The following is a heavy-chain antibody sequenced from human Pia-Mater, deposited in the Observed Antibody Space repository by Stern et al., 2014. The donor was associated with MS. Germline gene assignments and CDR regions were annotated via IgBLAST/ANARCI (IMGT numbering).Heavy chain of an antibody. CDR1: GGTFSSYE. Sequence: QVQLVQSGAGVKKPGSSVKVSCKASGGTFSSYEITWVRQAPGQGLEWMGGIIPTFDTPTYAQKFQDRVTISADESTNTAYLELNGLKSDDTAIYFCARAYTYYSNSAGYWGQGTLVTVSS. CDR2: IIPTFDTP. CDR3: ARAYTYYSNSAGY. J-gene: IGHJ4*02. V-gene: IGHV1-69*01. D-gene: IGHD3-10*01.